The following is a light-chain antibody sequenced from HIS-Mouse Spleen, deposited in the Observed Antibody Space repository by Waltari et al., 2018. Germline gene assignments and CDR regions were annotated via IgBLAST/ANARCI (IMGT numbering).Light chain of an antibody. CDR1: ALPKKY. CDR2: EDS. CDR3: YSTDSSGNHRV. Sequence: SYELTQPPSVSVSPGKTARITCSGDALPKKYGYWYQQKSGQAPVLVIYEDSKRPSGIPERFSGSSSGTMATLTISGAQVEDEADYYCYSTDSSGNHRVFGGGTKLTVL. J-gene: IGLJ2*01. V-gene: IGLV3-10*01.